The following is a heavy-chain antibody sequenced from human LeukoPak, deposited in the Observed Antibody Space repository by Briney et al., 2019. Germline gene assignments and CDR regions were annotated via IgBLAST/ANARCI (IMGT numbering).Heavy chain of an antibody. D-gene: IGHD1-26*01. Sequence: GGSLRLSCTASGFTFGDYAMSWFRQAPGKGLEWVSAISGSGGSTYYADSVKGRFTISRDNSKNTLYLQMNSLRAEDTAVYYCAKTRELLGFFDYWGQGTLVTVSS. CDR3: AKTRELLGFFDY. CDR1: GFTFGDYA. CDR2: ISGSGGST. J-gene: IGHJ4*02. V-gene: IGHV3-23*01.